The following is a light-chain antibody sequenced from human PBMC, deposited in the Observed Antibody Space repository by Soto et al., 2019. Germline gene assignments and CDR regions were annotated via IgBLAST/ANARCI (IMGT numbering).Light chain of an antibody. CDR2: VAS. CDR1: QSVNNNY. CDR3: QQYGSMMYT. V-gene: IGKV3-20*01. Sequence: EIVLTQSPGTLSLSPGERATLSCRASQSVNNNYLAWYQQKPGQAPRLLIYVASSRATGIPDRFSGSGSGTDFTLTISRLEPEDFAVYYCQQYGSMMYTFGQWTKLEIK. J-gene: IGKJ2*01.